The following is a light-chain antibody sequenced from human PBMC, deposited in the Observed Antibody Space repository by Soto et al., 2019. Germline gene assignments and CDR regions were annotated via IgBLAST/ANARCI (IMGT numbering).Light chain of an antibody. CDR1: QSIRSH. V-gene: IGKV1-39*01. Sequence: DIQMTQSPSSLSASVGDRVSITCRASQSIRSHLNWFQHKPGKAPKVLIYGASSLQGGVPSRFSGSGSGTDFTLTIKSLRPEDFATYYCQQSFSSPFTFGPGTKVDVK. J-gene: IGKJ3*01. CDR3: QQSFSSPFT. CDR2: GAS.